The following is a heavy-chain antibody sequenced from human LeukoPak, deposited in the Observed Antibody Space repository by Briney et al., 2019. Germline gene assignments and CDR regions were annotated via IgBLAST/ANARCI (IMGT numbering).Heavy chain of an antibody. CDR2: IYYSGST. Sequence: SETLSLTCTVSGGSISSSSYYWGWIRQPPGKGLEWIGSIYYSGSTYYNPSLKSRDTISVDTSKNQFSLKLSSVTAADTAVYYCARHRRWNGPSYYYYYYYMDVWGKGTTVTVSS. J-gene: IGHJ6*03. CDR1: GGSISSSSYY. D-gene: IGHD1-1*01. V-gene: IGHV4-39*01. CDR3: ARHRRWNGPSYYYYYYYMDV.